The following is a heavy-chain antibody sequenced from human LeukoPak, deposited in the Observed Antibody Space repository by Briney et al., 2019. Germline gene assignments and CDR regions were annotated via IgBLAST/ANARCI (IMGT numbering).Heavy chain of an antibody. CDR1: GGSISSSSYY. J-gene: IGHJ4*02. V-gene: IGHV4-39*01. Sequence: PSETLSLTCTVSGGSISSSSYYWGWIRQPPGKGLEWIGSIHYSGSTYYNPSLNSRVTISEDTCKNQFSLKMSSVTATDTAVYYCASLYNFDLYYWGQGTLVTVSS. D-gene: IGHD3-9*01. CDR2: IHYSGST. CDR3: ASLYNFDLYY.